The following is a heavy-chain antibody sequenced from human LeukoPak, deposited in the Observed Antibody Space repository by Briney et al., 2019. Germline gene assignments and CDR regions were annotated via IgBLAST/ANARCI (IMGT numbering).Heavy chain of an antibody. CDR1: GGSFSGYY. CDR3: ARHLITIFGVVTPLFDY. V-gene: IGHV4-34*01. D-gene: IGHD3-3*01. J-gene: IGHJ4*02. CDR2: INHSGST. Sequence: SDTLSLTCAVYGGSFSGYYWSWIRQPPGKGLEWFGEINHSGSTNYNPSLKSRVTISVDTSKNQFSLKLRSVTAADTAVYYCARHLITIFGVVTPLFDYWGQGTLVTVSS.